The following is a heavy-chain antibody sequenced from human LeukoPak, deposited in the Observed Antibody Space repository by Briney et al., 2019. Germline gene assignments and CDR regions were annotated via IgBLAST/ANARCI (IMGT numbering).Heavy chain of an antibody. CDR3: AKGSTGSTGAFDY. CDR1: GFTFDDYG. Sequence: GGSLRLSCAASGFTFDDYGMSWVRQAPGKGLEWVSGINWNGGSTGYADSVKGRFTISRDNAKNSLYLQMNSLRAEDMALYYCAKGSTGSTGAFDYWGQGTLVTVSS. D-gene: IGHD1-1*01. V-gene: IGHV3-20*04. J-gene: IGHJ4*02. CDR2: INWNGGST.